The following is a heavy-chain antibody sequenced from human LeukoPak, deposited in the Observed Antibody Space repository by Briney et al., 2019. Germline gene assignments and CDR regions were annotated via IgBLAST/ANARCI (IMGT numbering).Heavy chain of an antibody. V-gene: IGHV3-74*01. D-gene: IGHD6-19*01. CDR2: INSDGSST. J-gene: IGHJ4*02. CDR3: ARDTGYSSGWYTDY. CDR1: GFTLRSHA. Sequence: GGSLRLSCAASGFTLRSHAMHWVRQAPGKGLVWVSRINSDGSSTSYADSVKGRFTISRDNAKNTLYLQMSSLRAEDTAVYYCARDTGYSSGWYTDYWGQGTLVTVSS.